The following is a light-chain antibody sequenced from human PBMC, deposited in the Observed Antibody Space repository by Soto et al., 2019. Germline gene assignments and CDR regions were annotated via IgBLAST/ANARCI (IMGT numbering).Light chain of an antibody. V-gene: IGLV1-51*02. CDR2: ENN. J-gene: IGLJ1*01. Sequence: QSVLTQPPSVSAAPGQKVTISCSGSSSNIGNNYVSWYQQLPGTAPKLLIYENNKRPSGTPDRFSGSKSGTSATLGITGLQTGDEADYYCGTWDSSLSAYNYVFGTGTKLTVL. CDR3: GTWDSSLSAYNYV. CDR1: SSNIGNNY.